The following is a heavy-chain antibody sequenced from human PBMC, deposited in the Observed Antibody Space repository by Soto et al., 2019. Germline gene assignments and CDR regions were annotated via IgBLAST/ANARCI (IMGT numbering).Heavy chain of an antibody. CDR1: GFSLSSDS. V-gene: IGHV3-48*01. Sequence: QPWGSVRLSCAASGFSLSSDSMNWVRQAPGKGLEWVSYISSSSSTIYYADSVKGRFTISRDNAKNSLYLQMNSLRAEDTAVYYCAREYCSSTSCLNWFAPWGQGTLVPVSS. D-gene: IGHD2-2*01. CDR3: AREYCSSTSCLNWFAP. J-gene: IGHJ5*02. CDR2: ISSSSSTI.